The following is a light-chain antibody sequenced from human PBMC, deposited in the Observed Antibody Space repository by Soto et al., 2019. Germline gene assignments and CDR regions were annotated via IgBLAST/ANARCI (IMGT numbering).Light chain of an antibody. J-gene: IGLJ2*01. CDR2: DVS. CDR1: SSDVGGYKY. CDR3: SSYTSSSTPVV. Sequence: QSALTQPASVSGSPGQSITISCTGTSSDVGGYKYVSWYQQHPGKAPKLMIYDVSNRPSGVSNRFSGSKSGNTASLTISGLQADDEADYYCSSYTSSSTPVVFGGGTKLTVL. V-gene: IGLV2-14*01.